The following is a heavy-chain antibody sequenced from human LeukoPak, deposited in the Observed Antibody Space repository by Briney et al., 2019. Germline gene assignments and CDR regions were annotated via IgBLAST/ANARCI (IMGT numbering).Heavy chain of an antibody. J-gene: IGHJ4*02. CDR2: TYNDGST. Sequence: PGGSLRLSCAASGFTVSSSYMSWVRQAPGKGLEWVSVTYNDGSTYYADSVKGRFTISRDISKNTLYLQMSSLRAEDTAVYYCARESGGSCDYWGQGTLVTVSS. CDR1: GFTVSSSY. V-gene: IGHV3-66*01. CDR3: ARESGGSCDY. D-gene: IGHD2-15*01.